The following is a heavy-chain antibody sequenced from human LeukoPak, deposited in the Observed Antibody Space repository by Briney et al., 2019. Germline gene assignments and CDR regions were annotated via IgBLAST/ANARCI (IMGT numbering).Heavy chain of an antibody. Sequence: ASVKVSCKASGYTFTSYDINWVRQATGQGLEWMGSMNPNSGNTGYAQKVQGRVTMTRNTSISTAYMELSSLRSEDTAVYYCARGGRDGYNRHNWFDPWGQGTLVTVSS. D-gene: IGHD5-24*01. CDR1: GYTFTSYD. J-gene: IGHJ5*02. CDR2: MNPNSGNT. V-gene: IGHV1-8*01. CDR3: ARGGRDGYNRHNWFDP.